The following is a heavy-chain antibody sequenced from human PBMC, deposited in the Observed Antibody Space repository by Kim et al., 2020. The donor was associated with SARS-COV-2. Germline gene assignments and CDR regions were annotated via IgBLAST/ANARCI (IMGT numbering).Heavy chain of an antibody. J-gene: IGHJ6*02. CDR1: GFTFGNYG. Sequence: GGSLRLSCVASGFTFGNYGGHWVRQAPGKGLEWVAFISHDGSQAYYRDSVKGRFMISRDNLKNTMFLEMNSLGAEDTGVYYCTKRGATTGTMYYYGLDVWGQGTTVTVSS. CDR2: ISHDGSQA. V-gene: IGHV3-30*02. D-gene: IGHD6-13*01. CDR3: TKRGATTGTMYYYGLDV.